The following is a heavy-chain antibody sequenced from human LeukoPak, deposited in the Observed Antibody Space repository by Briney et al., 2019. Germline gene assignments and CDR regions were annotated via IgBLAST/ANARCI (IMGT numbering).Heavy chain of an antibody. CDR3: ARPLEMATIRGAFDI. V-gene: IGHV5-51*01. CDR1: GYSLTSYW. D-gene: IGHD5-24*01. CDR2: IYPGDSDT. Sequence: WESLKIFCKGSGYSLTSYWIDWVRQIPGEGLELMGIIYPGDSDTRYSPSFQGQVTISADKSISNAYLQWSSLKASDTAMYYCARPLEMATIRGAFDIWGQGTMVTVSS. J-gene: IGHJ3*02.